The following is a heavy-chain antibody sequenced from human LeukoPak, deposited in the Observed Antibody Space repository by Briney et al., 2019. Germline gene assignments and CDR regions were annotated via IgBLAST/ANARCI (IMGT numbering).Heavy chain of an antibody. CDR1: GGSISSGSYY. V-gene: IGHV4-61*02. J-gene: IGHJ4*02. CDR3: ARTSVYGDY. CDR2: IYTSGST. Sequence: SETLSLTCTVSGGSISSGSYYWSWIRQPAGKGLEWIGRIYTSGSTNYNPSLKSRVTISVDTSKNQFSLKLSSVTAADTAVYYFARTSVYGDYWGQGTLVTVSS. D-gene: IGHD5/OR15-5a*01.